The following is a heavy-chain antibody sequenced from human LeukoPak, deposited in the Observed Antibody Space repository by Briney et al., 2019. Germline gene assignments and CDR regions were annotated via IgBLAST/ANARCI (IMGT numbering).Heavy chain of an antibody. J-gene: IGHJ4*02. CDR3: TTDTSVMITFGGVC. CDR1: GFTFSNAW. Sequence: PGGSLRLSCAASGFTFSNAWISWVRQAPGKGLEWVGRIKSKTDGGTTDYAAPVKGRFTISRDDSKTTLYLQMNSLKTEDTAVYYCTTDTSVMITFGGVCWGQGALVTVSS. V-gene: IGHV3-15*01. CDR2: IKSKTDGGTT. D-gene: IGHD3-16*01.